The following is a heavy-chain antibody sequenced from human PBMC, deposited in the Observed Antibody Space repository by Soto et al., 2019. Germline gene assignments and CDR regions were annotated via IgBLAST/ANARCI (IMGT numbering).Heavy chain of an antibody. CDR3: ARDYQRHLHHYYYYSGRDV. J-gene: IGHJ6*04. V-gene: IGHV3-53*01. CDR1: GFTVSSNY. D-gene: IGHD6-25*01. Sequence: PGGSLRLSCAASGFTVSSNYMSWVRQAPGKGLEWVSVIYSGGSTYYADSVKGRFTISRDNSKNTLYLQMNSLRAEDTAVYYCARDYQRHLHHYYYYSGRDVWGKGTTVTVSS. CDR2: IYSGGST.